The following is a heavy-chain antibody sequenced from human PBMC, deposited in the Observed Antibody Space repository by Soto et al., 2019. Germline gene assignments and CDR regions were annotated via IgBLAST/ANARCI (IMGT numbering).Heavy chain of an antibody. CDR1: GFTFSSYE. CDR3: ARDRGYSSSSDFYYYYYGMDV. V-gene: IGHV3-48*03. CDR2: ISSSGSTI. J-gene: IGHJ6*02. Sequence: GGSLRLSCAASGFTFSSYEMNWVRQAPGKGLEWVSYISSSGSTIYYADSVKGRFTISRDNAKSSLYLQMNSLRAEDTAVYYCARDRGYSSSSDFYYYYYGMDVWGQGTTVTVSS. D-gene: IGHD6-6*01.